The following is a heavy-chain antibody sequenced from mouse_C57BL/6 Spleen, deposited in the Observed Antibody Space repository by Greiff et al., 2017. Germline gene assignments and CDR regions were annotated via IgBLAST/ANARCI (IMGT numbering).Heavy chain of an antibody. CDR3: AREITTVQGGYFDV. V-gene: IGHV1-82*01. CDR2: IYPGDGDT. D-gene: IGHD1-1*01. J-gene: IGHJ1*03. Sequence: QVQLQQSGPELVKPGASVKISCKASGYAFSSSWMNWVKQRPGKGLEWIGRIYPGDGDTNYNGKFKGKATLTADKSSSTAYMQLSSLTSEDSAVYVCAREITTVQGGYFDVWGTGTTVTVSS. CDR1: GYAFSSSW.